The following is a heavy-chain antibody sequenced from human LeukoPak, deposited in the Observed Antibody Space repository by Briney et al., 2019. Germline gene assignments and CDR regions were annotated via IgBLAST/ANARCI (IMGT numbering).Heavy chain of an antibody. Sequence: GGSLRLSCAASGFTFNKFAMSWVRQAPGKGLEWVAVISYDGSNYYHTDSVKGRFTISRDNSKNTLYLQMNSLRAEDTAVYYCARRIGIDYYSGAWWYFDLWGRGTLVTVSS. V-gene: IGHV3-30-3*01. CDR2: ISYDGSNY. CDR3: ARRIGIDYYSGAWWYFDL. D-gene: IGHD1-26*01. J-gene: IGHJ2*01. CDR1: GFTFNKFA.